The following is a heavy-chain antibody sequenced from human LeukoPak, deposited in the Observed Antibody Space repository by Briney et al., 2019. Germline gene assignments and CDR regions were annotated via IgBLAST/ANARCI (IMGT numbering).Heavy chain of an antibody. CDR1: GFTFSSYA. CDR2: ISGGGGST. CDR3: AKEIRLGFRPRANWFDP. J-gene: IGHJ5*02. D-gene: IGHD3-16*01. Sequence: GGSLRLSCAASGFTFSSYAMSWVRQAPGKGLEWVSAISGGGGSTYYADSVKGRFTISRDNSKNTLYLQMNSLRAEDTAVYYCAKEIRLGFRPRANWFDPWGQGTLVTVSS. V-gene: IGHV3-23*01.